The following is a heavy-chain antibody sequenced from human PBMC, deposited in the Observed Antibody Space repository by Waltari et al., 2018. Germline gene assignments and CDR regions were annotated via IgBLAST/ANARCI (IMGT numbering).Heavy chain of an antibody. CDR2: FDPEHGEI. CDR1: GSPLTEFS. J-gene: IGHJ4*02. V-gene: IGHV1-24*01. D-gene: IGHD1-26*01. Sequence: QVKLVPSGAEVRQPGASVKVSCKVSGSPLTEFSMHWVRQAPGKGLEWMGGFDPEHGEIIYTQKLQGRVTITEDTSTDTAYMELSSLRSEDTAMYYCSAGGSGSFSLGLDYWGQGTQVTVSS. CDR3: SAGGSGSFSLGLDY.